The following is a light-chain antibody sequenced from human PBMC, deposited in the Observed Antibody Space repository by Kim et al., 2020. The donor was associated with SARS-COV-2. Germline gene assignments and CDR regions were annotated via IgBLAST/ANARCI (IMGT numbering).Light chain of an antibody. V-gene: IGKV2-30*01. J-gene: IGKJ2*03. CDR1: QSLLYSDGNTY. CDR2: RVS. CDR3: MQGSHLYS. Sequence: QPATISRLSSQSLLYSDGNTYLHWFHQRPGQSPRRLLYRVSTRCSGVPDRISGSGSGTDFTLKISRVEADDVGIYYCMQGSHLYSFGQGTKLEI.